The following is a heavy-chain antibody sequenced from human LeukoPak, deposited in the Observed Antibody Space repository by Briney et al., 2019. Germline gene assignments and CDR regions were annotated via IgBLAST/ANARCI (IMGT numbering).Heavy chain of an antibody. CDR3: ARGPPRYSGSYPLDY. CDR1: GGSISSYY. CDR2: IYYSGST. J-gene: IGHJ4*02. D-gene: IGHD1-26*01. Sequence: PSETLSLTCTVSGGSISSYYWSWIRQPPGKGLEWIGYIYYSGSTNYNPSLKSRVTISVDTSKNQFSLKLSSVTAADTAVYYCARGPPRYSGSYPLDYWGQGTLVTVSS. V-gene: IGHV4-59*12.